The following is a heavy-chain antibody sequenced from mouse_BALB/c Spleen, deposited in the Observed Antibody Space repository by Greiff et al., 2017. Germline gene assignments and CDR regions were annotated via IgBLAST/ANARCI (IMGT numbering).Heavy chain of an antibody. CDR3: TRSGYGNYWFAY. Sequence: QVQLQQPGAELVKPGASVKMSCKASGYTFTSYWMHWVKQRPGQGLEWIGVIDPSDSYTSYNQKFKGKATLTVDTSSSTAYMQLSSLTSEDSAVYYCTRSGYGNYWFAYWGQGTLVTVSA. J-gene: IGHJ3*01. D-gene: IGHD2-10*02. V-gene: IGHV1S127*01. CDR2: IDPSDSYT. CDR1: GYTFTSYW.